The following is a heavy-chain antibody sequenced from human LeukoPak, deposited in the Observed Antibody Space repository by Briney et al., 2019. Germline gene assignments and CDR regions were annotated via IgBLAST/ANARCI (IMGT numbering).Heavy chain of an antibody. CDR1: GGSISSGGYY. J-gene: IGHJ3*02. CDR3: ARAYYDSSGYSLIDAFDI. V-gene: IGHV4-30-2*01. CDR2: IYHSGST. Sequence: PSETLSLTCTVSGGSISSGGYYWSWIRQPPGKGLEWIGYIYHSGSTYYNPSLKSRVTISVDTSKNQFSLKLSSVTAADTAVYYCARAYYDSSGYSLIDAFDIWGQGTMVTVSS. D-gene: IGHD3-22*01.